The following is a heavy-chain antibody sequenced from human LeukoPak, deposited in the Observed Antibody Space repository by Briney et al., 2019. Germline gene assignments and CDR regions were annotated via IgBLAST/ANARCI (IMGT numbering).Heavy chain of an antibody. Sequence: GESLKISCKGSGYSFTSYWIGWVRQMPGKGLEWMGIIYPGDSDTRYSPSFQGQVTISADKSISTAYLQWSRLNASDTDMYYCARLLEMATSSFDYWGQGTLVTVSS. D-gene: IGHD5-24*01. CDR2: IYPGDSDT. J-gene: IGHJ4*02. CDR1: GYSFTSYW. V-gene: IGHV5-51*01. CDR3: ARLLEMATSSFDY.